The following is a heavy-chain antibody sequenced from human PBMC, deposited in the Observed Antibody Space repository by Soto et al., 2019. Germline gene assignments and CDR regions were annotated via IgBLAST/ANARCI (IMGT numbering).Heavy chain of an antibody. J-gene: IGHJ6*02. Sequence: PAETLSLTCTASGGSISSSSYYWGWLRQPPGMGLEWIGSIYYSGITYYNPSLKSRVTISVDTFKNQYSLKLSSVTAADTAVYYCATLPYYDFWSGYYNGDYYYYGMDVWGQGTTVTVSS. CDR2: IYYSGIT. CDR1: GGSISSSSYY. D-gene: IGHD3-3*01. V-gene: IGHV4-39*01. CDR3: ATLPYYDFWSGYYNGDYYYYGMDV.